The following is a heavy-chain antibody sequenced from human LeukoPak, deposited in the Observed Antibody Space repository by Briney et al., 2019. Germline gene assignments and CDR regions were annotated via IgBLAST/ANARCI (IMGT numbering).Heavy chain of an antibody. V-gene: IGHV3-23*01. CDR2: VSGGGNRT. CDR3: AKALGGSYYGDRGFDY. D-gene: IGHD1-26*01. CDR1: GFTFSRYA. Sequence: GGSLRLSCAASGFTFSRYAMSWVRQAPGKGLEWVSVVSGGGNRTYYADSVKGRFTISRDNSKNTLYMKMNTLRAEDTAVYYCAKALGGSYYGDRGFDYWGQGTLVTVSS. J-gene: IGHJ4*02.